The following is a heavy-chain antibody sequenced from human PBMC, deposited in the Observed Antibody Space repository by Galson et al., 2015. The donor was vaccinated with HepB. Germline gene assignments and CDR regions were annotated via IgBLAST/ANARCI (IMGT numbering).Heavy chain of an antibody. V-gene: IGHV3-33*08. D-gene: IGHD3-10*01. CDR1: GFTFSSYG. Sequence: SLRLSCAASGFTFSSYGMHWVRQAPGKGLEWVAVIWYDGSNKYYADSVKGRFTISRDNSKNTLYLQMNSLRAEDTAVYYCARDHVTMVRGVIPGYYFDYWGQGTLVTVSS. CDR3: ARDHVTMVRGVIPGYYFDY. CDR2: IWYDGSNK. J-gene: IGHJ4*02.